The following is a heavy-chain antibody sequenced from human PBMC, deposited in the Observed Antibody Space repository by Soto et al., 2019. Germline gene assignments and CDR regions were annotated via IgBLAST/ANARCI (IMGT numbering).Heavy chain of an antibody. V-gene: IGHV4-4*07. Sequence: QVQLQESGPGLVKPSETLSLTCTVSGGSISGYYWSWIRQPAGKGLEWIGRIYTSGSTNYNPSLTSLVTMSLDTSKNHFSLKLSSVTAADTAVYYCARDPYCSGGSCIVEEDFDYWVQGTLVTVSS. D-gene: IGHD2-15*01. CDR1: GGSISGYY. CDR3: ARDPYCSGGSCIVEEDFDY. J-gene: IGHJ4*02. CDR2: IYTSGST.